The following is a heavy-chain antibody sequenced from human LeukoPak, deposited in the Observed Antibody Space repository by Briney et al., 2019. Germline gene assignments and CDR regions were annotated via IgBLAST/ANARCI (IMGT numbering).Heavy chain of an antibody. Sequence: GASVKVSCKASGYTFTSYGISWVRQAPGQGLEWMGWTSAYNGNTNYAQKLQGRVTMTTDTSTSTAYMELRSLRSDDTAVYYCARDLMEWLGTNWFDPWGQGTLVTVSS. J-gene: IGHJ5*02. CDR2: TSAYNGNT. V-gene: IGHV1-18*01. CDR3: ARDLMEWLGTNWFDP. D-gene: IGHD3-3*01. CDR1: GYTFTSYG.